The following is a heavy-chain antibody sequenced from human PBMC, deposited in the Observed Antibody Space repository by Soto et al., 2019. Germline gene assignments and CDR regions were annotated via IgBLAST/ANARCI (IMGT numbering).Heavy chain of an antibody. V-gene: IGHV4-39*01. D-gene: IGHD2-8*02. J-gene: IGHJ5*02. Sequence: SSETLSLTCTVSGDSIRNRNYYWGWIRQPPGKGLEWIGSIYYTGSTYYNPSLKSRVTIFVDTSKDQFSLKLSSVTAADTAVYYCARHGILVLGFPHLFDPWGQGTLVTVSS. CDR3: ARHGILVLGFPHLFDP. CDR1: GDSIRNRNYY. CDR2: IYYTGST.